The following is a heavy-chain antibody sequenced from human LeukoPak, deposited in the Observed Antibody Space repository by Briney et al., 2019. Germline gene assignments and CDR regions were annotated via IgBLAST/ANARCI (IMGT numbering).Heavy chain of an antibody. D-gene: IGHD3-22*01. CDR1: GFTAGTTS. CDR3: ARGIAHRPHYYDSSGFDAFDI. V-gene: IGHV3-53*01. Sequence: GGSLGPSGAASGFTAGTTSMSGAGQPPGRGLEWVPVIYSGGSTYYADSVKGRFTISRDNSKNTLYLQMNSLRAEDTAVYYCARGIAHRPHYYDSSGFDAFDIWGQGTMVTVSS. J-gene: IGHJ3*02. CDR2: IYSGGST.